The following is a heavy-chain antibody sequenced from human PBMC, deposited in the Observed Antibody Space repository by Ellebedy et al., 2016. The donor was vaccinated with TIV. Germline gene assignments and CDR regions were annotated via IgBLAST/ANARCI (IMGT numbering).Heavy chain of an antibody. Sequence: SETLSLTXTVSGGSISRSYWRWIRQPPGKGLEWIGYIYYSGSTNYNPSLKSRVTISVDTSKNQLSLKLSSVTAADTAVYYCARVPAYSRSVWFNPWGQGTLVTVSS. V-gene: IGHV4-59*01. CDR3: ARVPAYSRSVWFNP. CDR1: GGSISRSY. J-gene: IGHJ5*02. D-gene: IGHD6-6*01. CDR2: IYYSGST.